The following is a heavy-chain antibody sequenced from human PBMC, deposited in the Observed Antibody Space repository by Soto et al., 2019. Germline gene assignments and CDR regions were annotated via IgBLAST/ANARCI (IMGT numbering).Heavy chain of an antibody. J-gene: IGHJ4*02. V-gene: IGHV1-69*12. CDR2: IVPIVDTS. D-gene: IGHD5-12*01. CDR1: GGTFSSYA. CDR3: VRVVAIPGYPDN. Sequence: QVQLVQSGAEVRQPASSVKVSCKTSGGTFSSYAISWVRQAPGQGLEGMGGIVPIVDTSTYAQKFQGRVTITADESTSTAYMELSSLRSDDTAVYYCVRVVAIPGYPDNWGQGTLVTVSS.